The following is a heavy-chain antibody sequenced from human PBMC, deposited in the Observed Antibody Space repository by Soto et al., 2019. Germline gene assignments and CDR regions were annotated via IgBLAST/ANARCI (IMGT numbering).Heavy chain of an antibody. D-gene: IGHD3-10*01. Sequence: ASVKVSCKASGYTFTSYGISWVRQAPGQGLEWMGWISAYNGYTNYAQKLQGRVTMTTDTSTSTAYMELRSLRSDDTAVYYCARGAGEDYYGSGSQYDYWGQGTLVTVSS. CDR2: ISAYNGYT. CDR1: GYTFTSYG. V-gene: IGHV1-18*01. CDR3: ARGAGEDYYGSGSQYDY. J-gene: IGHJ4*02.